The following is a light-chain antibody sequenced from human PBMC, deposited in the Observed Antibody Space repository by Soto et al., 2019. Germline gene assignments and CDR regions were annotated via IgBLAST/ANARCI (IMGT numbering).Light chain of an antibody. V-gene: IGKV3D-15*01. CDR2: DAS. Sequence: VLTQSPGTLSLSPGERATVSCRASQSVGTSLAWYHQKPGEGPRLLISDASIRAAGIPDRFSGSGSGTDFTLTISSLQPEDFAVYYCQQYNKWPWTSGQGTKVDI. CDR3: QQYNKWPWT. CDR1: QSVGTS. J-gene: IGKJ1*01.